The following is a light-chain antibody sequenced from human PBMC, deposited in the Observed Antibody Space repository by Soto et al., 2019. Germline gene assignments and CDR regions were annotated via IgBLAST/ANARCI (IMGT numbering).Light chain of an antibody. CDR3: QQYGSSPIT. J-gene: IGKJ5*01. V-gene: IGKV1-9*01. CDR1: QGISNF. CDR2: AAS. Sequence: DIQLTQSPSFLSASVVDRVTIACLASQGISNFLAWYQQKAGKAPKLLIYAASTLQSGVPSRFSGSGSGTEFTLTISRLEPEDFAVYYCQQYGSSPITFGQGTRLEIK.